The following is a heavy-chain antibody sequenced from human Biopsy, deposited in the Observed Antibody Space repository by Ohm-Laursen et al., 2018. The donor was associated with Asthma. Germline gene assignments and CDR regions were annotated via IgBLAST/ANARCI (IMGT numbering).Heavy chain of an antibody. CDR3: VKDTVEDRGGYYTFDV. Sequence: SLRLSCSASGFAVSRDHMFWVRQAPGKGLEWVSVIYSGGTSHTADSVRGRFTISRDYSKNTLYLQMHSLRADDTAVYYCVKDTVEDRGGYYTFDVWGQGTKVTVSS. J-gene: IGHJ3*01. V-gene: IGHV3-53*01. CDR1: GFAVSRDH. D-gene: IGHD3-3*01. CDR2: IYSGGTS.